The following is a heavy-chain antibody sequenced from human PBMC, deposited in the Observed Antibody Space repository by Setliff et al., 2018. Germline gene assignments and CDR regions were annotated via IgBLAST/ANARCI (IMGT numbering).Heavy chain of an antibody. CDR3: ARGSRFGTMLYKGDYYMDV. CDR2: INTNTGNP. Sequence: GASVKVSCKTSGYNFITTGISWVRQAPGQGLEWMGWINTNTGNPSYAQGFTGRFVFSLDTSVTTAYLQISSLKAEDTALYYCARGSRFGTMLYKGDYYMDVWGKGTTVTVSS. D-gene: IGHD3-10*02. J-gene: IGHJ6*03. V-gene: IGHV7-4-1*02. CDR1: GYNFITTG.